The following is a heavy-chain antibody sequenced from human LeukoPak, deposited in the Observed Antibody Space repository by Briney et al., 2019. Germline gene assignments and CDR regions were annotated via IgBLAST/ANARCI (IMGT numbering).Heavy chain of an antibody. D-gene: IGHD4-17*01. J-gene: IGHJ4*02. Sequence: GGSLRLSCAASGFTFSSYAMSWVRRAPGKGLEWVSVLYSGGRTYYADSVKGRFTISRDNSKNTLYLQMNSLRAEDTAVYYCAREDYGDYYFDYWGQGTLVTVSS. CDR1: GFTFSSYA. CDR3: AREDYGDYYFDY. CDR2: LYSGGRT. V-gene: IGHV3-66*01.